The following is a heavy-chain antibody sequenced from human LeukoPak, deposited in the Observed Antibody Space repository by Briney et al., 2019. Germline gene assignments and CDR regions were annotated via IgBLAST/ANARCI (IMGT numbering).Heavy chain of an antibody. CDR2: INHSGST. D-gene: IGHD1-26*01. CDR1: GGSSSGYY. V-gene: IGHV4-34*01. J-gene: IGHJ3*02. Sequence: KPSETPSLTCAVYGGSSSGYYWSWIRQPPGNGLEWIGEINHSGSTNYNPSLKSRVTISVDTSKNQFSLKLSSVTAADTAVYYCARGYSGSYYNDAFDIWGQGTMVTVSS. CDR3: ARGYSGSYYNDAFDI.